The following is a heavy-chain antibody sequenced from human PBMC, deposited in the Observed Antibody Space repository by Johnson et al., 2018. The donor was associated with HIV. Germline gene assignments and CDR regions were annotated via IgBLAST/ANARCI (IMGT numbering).Heavy chain of an antibody. D-gene: IGHD5-24*01. V-gene: IGHV3-33*03. CDR1: GFTFSSYG. CDR3: AKAESNYGRAFDI. J-gene: IGHJ3*02. Sequence: QMQLVESGGGVVQPGRSLRLSCAASGFTFSSYGMHWVRQAPGKGLEWVAVIWYDGSNKYYADSVKGRFTVSRDNRKNSLYLQMNSLRTEDTALYYCAKAESNYGRAFDIWGQGTMVTVSS. CDR2: IWYDGSNK.